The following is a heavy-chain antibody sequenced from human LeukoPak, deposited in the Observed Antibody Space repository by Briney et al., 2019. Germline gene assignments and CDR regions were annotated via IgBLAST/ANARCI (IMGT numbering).Heavy chain of an antibody. V-gene: IGHV4-34*01. CDR1: GGSFSGYY. Sequence: SETLSLTCAVYGGSFSGYYWSWIRQPPGKGLEWIGEINHSGSTNYNPSLKSRVTISVDTSKNQFSLKLSSVTAADTAVYYCARGTYYYDGSGYYSWGRFDYWGQGTLVTVSS. D-gene: IGHD3-22*01. J-gene: IGHJ4*02. CDR3: ARGTYYYDGSGYYSWGRFDY. CDR2: INHSGST.